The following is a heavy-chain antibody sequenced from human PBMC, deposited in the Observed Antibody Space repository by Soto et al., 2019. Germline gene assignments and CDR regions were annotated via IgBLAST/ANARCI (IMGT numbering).Heavy chain of an antibody. CDR1: GFTFSSYG. D-gene: IGHD3-9*01. V-gene: IGHV3-30*03. J-gene: IGHJ4*02. CDR2: ISYDGSNK. CDR3: ARDGLDYDILTGYYNYLNY. Sequence: PGGSLRLSCAASGFTFSSYGMHWVRQAPGKGLEWVAVISYDGSNKYYADSVKGRFTISRDNSKNTLHLQMNSLRAEDTAVYYCARDGLDYDILTGYYNYLNYWGQGTLVTVSS.